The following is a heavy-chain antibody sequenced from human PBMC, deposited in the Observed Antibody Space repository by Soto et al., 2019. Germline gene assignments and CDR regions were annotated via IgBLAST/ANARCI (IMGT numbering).Heavy chain of an antibody. V-gene: IGHV3-15*07. CDR1: GFIVSSAW. D-gene: IGHD2-21*02. J-gene: IGHJ5*02. CDR3: TTVPQRALTEDTARS. CDR2: IKSKIDGGTT. Sequence: EVQLVESGGGLVKPGGSLRLSCTVSGFIVSSAWMNLVRQAPGKGLEWVGRIKSKIDGGTTDYAAPVQGRFTISLEDSKNMLYLQMESLRTEGTAVYYCTTVPQRALTEDTARSWGQGTLVTVSS.